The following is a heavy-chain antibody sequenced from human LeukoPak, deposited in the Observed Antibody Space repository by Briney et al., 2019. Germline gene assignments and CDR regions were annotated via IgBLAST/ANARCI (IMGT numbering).Heavy chain of an antibody. Sequence: GGSLRLSCAASGFTFSSNAMSWVRQAPGKGLEWVSAISGSGGSTYYADSVKGRFTISRDNSKNTLYLQMNSLRAEDTAVYYCAKASSGWYYFDYWGQGTLVTVSS. J-gene: IGHJ4*02. CDR1: GFTFSSNA. CDR2: ISGSGGST. D-gene: IGHD6-19*01. V-gene: IGHV3-23*01. CDR3: AKASSGWYYFDY.